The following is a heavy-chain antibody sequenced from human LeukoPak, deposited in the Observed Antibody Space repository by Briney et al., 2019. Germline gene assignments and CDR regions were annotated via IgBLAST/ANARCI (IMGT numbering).Heavy chain of an antibody. J-gene: IGHJ4*02. CDR3: TTEGDDIAEAWFDY. CDR1: GFTFSSYA. CDR2: ISGSGGST. Sequence: GGSLRLSCAASGFTFSSYAMTWVRQAPGKGMEWVSAISGSGGSTYYADSVQGRFSISRDNSKNTLYLQMNSLKTEDTAVYYCTTEGDDIAEAWFDYWGQGTLVTVSS. D-gene: IGHD6-13*01. V-gene: IGHV3-23*01.